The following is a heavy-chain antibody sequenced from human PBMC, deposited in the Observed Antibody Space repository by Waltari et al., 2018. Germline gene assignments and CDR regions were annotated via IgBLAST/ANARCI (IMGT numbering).Heavy chain of an antibody. V-gene: IGHV1-8*01. CDR3: ARGIASAGRPAGHYYYYMDV. D-gene: IGHD6-13*01. CDR1: GYTFTRYD. CDR2: MNPNRGNT. Sequence: QVQLVQSGAEVKKPLASVKVSCKASGYTFTRYDINWVRQATGQGIEWMGWMNPNRGNTGYAKKFQGRITLTRNSSISTTHMELSGLTSEDTAVYYCARGIASAGRPAGHYYYYMDVWGKGTTVTVSS. J-gene: IGHJ6*03.